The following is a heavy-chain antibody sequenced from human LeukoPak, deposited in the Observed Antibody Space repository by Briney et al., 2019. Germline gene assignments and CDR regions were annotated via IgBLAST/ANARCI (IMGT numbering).Heavy chain of an antibody. CDR3: AKAGRGYSYGYFDY. J-gene: IGHJ4*02. V-gene: IGHV3-23*01. Sequence: GGSLRLSCAASGFTFSSYAMSWVRQAPGKGLEWVSAISGSGGSTYYADSVKGRFTISRDNSKNTLYLQMNSLRAEDTAVYCCAKAGRGYSYGYFDYWGQGTLVTVSS. CDR1: GFTFSSYA. D-gene: IGHD5-18*01. CDR2: ISGSGGST.